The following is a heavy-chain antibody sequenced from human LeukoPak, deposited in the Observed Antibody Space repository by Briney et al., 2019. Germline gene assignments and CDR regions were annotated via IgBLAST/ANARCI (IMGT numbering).Heavy chain of an antibody. CDR2: IYYSGST. D-gene: IGHD3-22*01. Sequence: ASETLSLTCTVSGGSISSGGYYWSWIRQHPGKGLEWIGYIYYSGSTYYNPSLRSRVTISVDTSKNQFSLKLSSVTAADTAVYYCAREDGAMIVVWGQGTLVTVSS. CDR3: AREDGAMIVV. CDR1: GGSISSGGYY. J-gene: IGHJ4*02. V-gene: IGHV4-31*03.